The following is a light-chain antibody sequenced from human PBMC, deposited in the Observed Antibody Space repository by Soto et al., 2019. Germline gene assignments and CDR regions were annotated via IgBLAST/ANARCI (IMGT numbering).Light chain of an antibody. CDR2: DAS. CDR1: QSISSW. V-gene: IGKV1-5*01. J-gene: IGKJ5*01. CDR3: QQYNSYSIT. Sequence: IRMTQSPSSLSASTGDRVTITCRASQSISSWLAWYQQKPGKAPKLLIYDASSLESGVPSRFSGSGSGTEFTLTISSLQPDDFATYYCQQYNSYSITFGQGTRLEIK.